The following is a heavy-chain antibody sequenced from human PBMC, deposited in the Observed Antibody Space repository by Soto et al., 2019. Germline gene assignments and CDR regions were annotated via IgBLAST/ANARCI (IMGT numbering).Heavy chain of an antibody. CDR3: ARDPKTSGGQHWAFNYFDS. J-gene: IGHJ4*02. Sequence: TGGSLRLSCAASGFSFSISPMHWVRQAPGKXPEWVALISYDGTNKFYADSVKGRFTISRDNSKSTLYLQVDSLRPEDAAVYYCARDPKTSGGQHWAFNYFDSWGQGTLVTVSS. CDR1: GFSFSISP. D-gene: IGHD7-27*01. CDR2: ISYDGTNK. V-gene: IGHV3-30-3*01.